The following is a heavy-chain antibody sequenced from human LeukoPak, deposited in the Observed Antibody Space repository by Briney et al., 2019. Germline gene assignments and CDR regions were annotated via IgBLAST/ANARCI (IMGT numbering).Heavy chain of an antibody. V-gene: IGHV4-59*01. CDR1: GGSISSYY. J-gene: IGHJ6*02. Sequence: SETPSLTCTVSGGSISSYYWSWIRQPPGKGLEWIGYIYYSGSTNYNPSLKSRVTISVDTSKNQFSLKLSSVTAADTAVYYCAQMYVDTAMGPYYYYGMDVWGQGTTVTVSS. D-gene: IGHD5-18*01. CDR3: AQMYVDTAMGPYYYYGMDV. CDR2: IYYSGST.